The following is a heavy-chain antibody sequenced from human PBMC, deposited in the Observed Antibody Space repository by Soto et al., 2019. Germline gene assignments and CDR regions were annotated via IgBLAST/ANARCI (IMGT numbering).Heavy chain of an antibody. V-gene: IGHV3-23*01. Sequence: GGSLRLSCAASGFTFSSCAMSWVRQAPGKGLEWVSSIISNGGSTYSADSVKGRFTISRDNAKSTLYLQMNSLRAEDTAVYYCAKLRSSSWYGRPFDYWGQGILVTVSS. D-gene: IGHD6-13*01. CDR1: GFTFSSCA. CDR2: IISNGGST. CDR3: AKLRSSSWYGRPFDY. J-gene: IGHJ4*02.